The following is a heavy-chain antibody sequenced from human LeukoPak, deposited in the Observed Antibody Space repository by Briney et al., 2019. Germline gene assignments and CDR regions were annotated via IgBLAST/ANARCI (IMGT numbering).Heavy chain of an antibody. J-gene: IGHJ6*03. V-gene: IGHV1-18*01. CDR2: ISAYNGNT. Sequence: ASVKVSCKASGYTFTSYGISWVRQAPGQGLEWMGWISAYNGNTNYAQKLQGRVTMTTDTSTSTAYMELRSLRSDDTAVYYCARELQLALPPDYYYYMDVWGKGTTVTVSS. CDR3: ARELQLALPPDYYYYMDV. CDR1: GYTFTSYG. D-gene: IGHD1-1*01.